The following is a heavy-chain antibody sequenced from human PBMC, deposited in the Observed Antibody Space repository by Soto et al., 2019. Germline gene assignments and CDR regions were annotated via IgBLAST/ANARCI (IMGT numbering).Heavy chain of an antibody. V-gene: IGHV3-33*01. CDR2: IWYDGSNK. CDR1: GFTFSSYG. J-gene: IGHJ4*02. D-gene: IGHD5-18*01. Sequence: SGGSLRLSCAASGFTFSSYGMHWVRQAPGKGLEWVAVIWYDGSNKYYADSVKGRFTISRDNSKNTLYLQMNSLRAEDTAVYYCARDADTAMVYYFDYWGQGTLVTVSS. CDR3: ARDADTAMVYYFDY.